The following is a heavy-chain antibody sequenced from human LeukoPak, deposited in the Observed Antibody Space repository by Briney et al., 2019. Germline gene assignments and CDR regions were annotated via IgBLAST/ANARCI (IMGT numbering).Heavy chain of an antibody. V-gene: IGHV3-30*14. CDR2: ISYDGSNK. Sequence: PGGSLRLSCAASGFTFSSYAMHWVRQAPGKGLEWVAVISYDGSNKYYADSVKGRFTISRDNSKNTLYLQMNSLRAEDTAVYYCARGQVDQYYDFWSGYYYGMDVWGQGTTVTVSS. CDR3: ARGQVDQYYDFWSGYYYGMDV. J-gene: IGHJ6*02. CDR1: GFTFSSYA. D-gene: IGHD3-3*01.